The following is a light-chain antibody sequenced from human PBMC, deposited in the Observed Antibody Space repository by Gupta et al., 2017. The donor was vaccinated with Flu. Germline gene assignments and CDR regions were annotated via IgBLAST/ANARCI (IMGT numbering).Light chain of an antibody. CDR1: QSISSW. Sequence: PSILSASVGDRVTITCRARQSISSWLAWYQQKPGKAPNLLIYKASTVESGVPSRFSGSGSGTEFTLTISSLQPDDFATYYCQQENSSPFTFGQGTQVDIK. J-gene: IGKJ2*01. CDR3: QQENSSPFT. CDR2: KAS. V-gene: IGKV1-5*03.